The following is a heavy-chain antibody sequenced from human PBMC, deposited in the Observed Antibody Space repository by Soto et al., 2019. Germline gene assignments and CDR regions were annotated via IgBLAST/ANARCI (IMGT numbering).Heavy chain of an antibody. V-gene: IGHV3-7*01. CDR1: GFTFSNYW. J-gene: IGHJ6*03. Sequence: GGSLRLSCAASGFTFSNYWMSWVRQAPGKGLEWVANIKQDRSEKYYVDSVKGRFTISRDNAENSLFLQLNSLRAEDTAVYYCAREDYSSAWGYSYYYMDVWGKGTAVTVSS. CDR3: AREDYSSAWGYSYYYMDV. CDR2: IKQDRSEK. D-gene: IGHD6-19*01.